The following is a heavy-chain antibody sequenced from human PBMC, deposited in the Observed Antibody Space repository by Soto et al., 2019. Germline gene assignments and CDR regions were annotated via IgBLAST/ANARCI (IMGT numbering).Heavy chain of an antibody. CDR1: GGTFSSYA. J-gene: IGHJ6*02. Sequence: SVKVSCKASGGTFSSYAISWVRQAPGQGLEWMGGIIPILGTANYAQKFQGRVTITADESTSTAYMELSSLRSEDTAVYYCARATGVTIFGVDYGMDVWGQGTTVTVSS. CDR2: IIPILGTA. CDR3: ARATGVTIFGVDYGMDV. D-gene: IGHD3-3*01. V-gene: IGHV1-69*13.